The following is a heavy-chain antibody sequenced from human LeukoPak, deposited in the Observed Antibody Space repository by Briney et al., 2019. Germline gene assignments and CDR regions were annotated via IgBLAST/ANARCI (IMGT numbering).Heavy chain of an antibody. J-gene: IGHJ4*02. CDR1: GFTFSSYA. CDR2: ISYDGSNK. D-gene: IGHD3-9*01. CDR3: AREGGYDILTGYSDY. Sequence: GGSLRLSCAASGFTFSSYAMHWVRQAPGKGLEWVAFISYDGSNKYYADSVKGRFTISRDNSKNTLYLQMNSLRAEDTAVYYCAREGGYDILTGYSDYWGQGTLVTISS. V-gene: IGHV3-30-3*01.